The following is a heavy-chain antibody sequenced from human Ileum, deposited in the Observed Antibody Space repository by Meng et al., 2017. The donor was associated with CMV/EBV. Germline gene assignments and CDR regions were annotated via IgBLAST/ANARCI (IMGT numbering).Heavy chain of an antibody. V-gene: IGHV7-4-1*02. CDR1: GYTFTYWP. Sequence: SGYTFTYWPINWVRQAPGQGLEWMGQINTKTGKAIYAQGFAGRFEFSLDTSVSTAYLQINSLKAEDTAMYYCTRDYSYGGYTEFDYWGQGTLVTVSS. CDR2: INTKTGKA. D-gene: IGHD5-12*01. CDR3: TRDYSYGGYTEFDY. J-gene: IGHJ4*02.